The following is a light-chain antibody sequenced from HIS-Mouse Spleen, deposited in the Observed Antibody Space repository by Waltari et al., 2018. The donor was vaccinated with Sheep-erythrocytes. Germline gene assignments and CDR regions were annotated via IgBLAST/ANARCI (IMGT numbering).Light chain of an antibody. CDR2: EVS. Sequence: QSALTQPPSASGSPGQSVTISCTGTSSDVGGYNYVSWYQQHPGKAPKLMIYEVSKRPSGVPDRFSGSKSGNTASLTISGLRAEDEADYYCCSYAGSSTPWVFGGGTKLTVL. J-gene: IGLJ3*02. CDR1: SSDVGGYNY. CDR3: CSYAGSSTPWV. V-gene: IGLV2-8*01.